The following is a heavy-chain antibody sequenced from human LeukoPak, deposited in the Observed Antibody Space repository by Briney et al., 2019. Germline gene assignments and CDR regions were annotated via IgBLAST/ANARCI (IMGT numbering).Heavy chain of an antibody. Sequence: GGSLRLSCAASGFTFDDYAMHWVRQAPGKGLEWVSGISWNSGSIGYADSVKGRFTISRDNAKNSLYLQMNSLRAEDTALYYCAKGWRNYMDYWGQGTLVTVSP. D-gene: IGHD3-3*01. CDR3: AKGWRNYMDY. CDR1: GFTFDDYA. V-gene: IGHV3-9*01. J-gene: IGHJ4*02. CDR2: ISWNSGSI.